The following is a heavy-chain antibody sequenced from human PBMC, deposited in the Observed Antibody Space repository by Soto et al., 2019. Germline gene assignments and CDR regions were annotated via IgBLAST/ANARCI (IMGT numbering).Heavy chain of an antibody. CDR2: ISPSGSP. Sequence: SETLSLTCSVSRGSVSSGGYSWSWIRQAPGKGLEWIGFISPSGSPAYNPSLKSRVSISVDTSNNQIYLELSSVTAADTAVYYCTRGVLAWGPGTLVTVSS. V-gene: IGHV4-30-2*01. J-gene: IGHJ5*02. D-gene: IGHD2-8*01. CDR3: TRGVLA. CDR1: RGSVSSGGYS.